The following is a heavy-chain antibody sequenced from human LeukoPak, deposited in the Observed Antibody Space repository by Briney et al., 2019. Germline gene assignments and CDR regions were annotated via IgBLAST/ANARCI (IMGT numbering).Heavy chain of an antibody. Sequence: PSETLSLTCAVYGGSFSGYYWSWIRQPPGKGLEWIGEINHSGSTNYNPSLKSRVTISVDTSKNQFSLKLSSVTAADTAVYYCARGEDIVLMVYAIQPRLDWFDPWGQGTLVTVSS. CDR1: GGSFSGYY. V-gene: IGHV4-34*01. CDR3: ARGEDIVLMVYAIQPRLDWFDP. CDR2: INHSGST. J-gene: IGHJ5*02. D-gene: IGHD2-8*01.